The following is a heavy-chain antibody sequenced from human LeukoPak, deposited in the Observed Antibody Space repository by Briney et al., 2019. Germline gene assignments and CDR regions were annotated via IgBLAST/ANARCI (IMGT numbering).Heavy chain of an antibody. CDR1: GFTFRINN. CDR3: AREMSL. CDR2: INTTGRTT. V-gene: IGHV3-48*02. Sequence: PGGSLRLSSVASGFTFRINNMNSVRRAPGKGLEWVSYINTTGRTTFYADSVKGRFTISRNNPRNSLYLQMNRLRDEDTAVYYCAREMSLWGQRTLVTVSS. J-gene: IGHJ4*02.